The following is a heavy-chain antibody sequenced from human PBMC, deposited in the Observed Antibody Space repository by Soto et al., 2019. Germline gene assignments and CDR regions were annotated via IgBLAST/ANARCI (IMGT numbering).Heavy chain of an antibody. V-gene: IGHV1-69*13. Sequence: GASVKVSCKASGGTFSSYSINWVRQAPGQGLEWMGGIIPIFGTANSAQKFQGRVTLTADESTSTAHMELNSLRNEDTAVYYCARPFQSWPGGWYFDLWGRGTLVTVSS. CDR2: IIPIFGTA. CDR1: GGTFSSYS. D-gene: IGHD3-16*01. CDR3: ARPFQSWPGGWYFDL. J-gene: IGHJ2*01.